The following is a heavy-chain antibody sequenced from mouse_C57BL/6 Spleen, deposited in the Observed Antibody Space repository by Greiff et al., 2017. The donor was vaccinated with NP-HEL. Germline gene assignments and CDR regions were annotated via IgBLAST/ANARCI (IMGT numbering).Heavy chain of an antibody. CDR2: ISSGGSYT. CDR1: GFTFSSYG. D-gene: IGHD2-4*01. CDR3: ARRGDYDEGFDY. Sequence: EVKLVESGGDLVKPGGSLKLSCAASGFTFSSYGMSWVRQTPDKRLEWVATISSGGSYTYYPDSVKGRFTISRDNAKNTLYLQMSSLKSEDTAMYYCARRGDYDEGFDYWGQGTTLTVSS. V-gene: IGHV5-6*02. J-gene: IGHJ2*01.